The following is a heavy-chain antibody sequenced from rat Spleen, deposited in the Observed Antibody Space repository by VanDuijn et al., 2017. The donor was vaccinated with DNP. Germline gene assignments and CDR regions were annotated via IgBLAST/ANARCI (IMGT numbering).Heavy chain of an antibody. CDR2: ISSGAGNT. J-gene: IGHJ2*01. V-gene: IGHV5S13*01. CDR3: ANYNYYDGTY. CDR1: GFTFSNYD. Sequence: EVQLVESGGGFVQPGRSLKLSCVASGFTFSNYDMAWVRQAPPKGLEWVASISSGAGNTYYRDSVKGRFTISRDNTKNTQYLQMVSLRSEDTATYYCANYNYYDGTYWGQGVMVTVSS. D-gene: IGHD1-12*02.